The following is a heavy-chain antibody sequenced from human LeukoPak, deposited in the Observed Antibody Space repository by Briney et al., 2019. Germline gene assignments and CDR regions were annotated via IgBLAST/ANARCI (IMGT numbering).Heavy chain of an antibody. D-gene: IGHD3-22*01. CDR2: IIPNLGTT. CDR1: GGTSNSHA. CDR3: ATTNDGGGYQWGDFFDF. J-gene: IGHJ4*02. V-gene: IGHV1-69*04. Sequence: ASVKVSCKASGGTSNSHAISWVRQAPGQGLEWMGRIIPNLGTTNRAQDFQDRVTLTADKSTNTAYMELTSLTSDDTAVYYCATTNDGGGYQWGDFFDFWGQGTLVTVSS.